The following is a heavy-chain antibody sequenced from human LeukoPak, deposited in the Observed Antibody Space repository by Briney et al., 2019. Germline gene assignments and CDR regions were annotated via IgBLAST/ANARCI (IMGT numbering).Heavy chain of an antibody. V-gene: IGHV3-21*05. D-gene: IGHD1-7*01. Sequence: PGGSLRLSCAASGFTFTSYAMSWVRQAPGKGLEWLSYIRSSNSYTNYADSVKGRFTISRDNAKNSLYLQMNSLRAEDTAVYYCARDGNFYFDLWGRGTLVTVSS. CDR2: IRSSNSYT. J-gene: IGHJ2*01. CDR3: ARDGNFYFDL. CDR1: GFTFTSYA.